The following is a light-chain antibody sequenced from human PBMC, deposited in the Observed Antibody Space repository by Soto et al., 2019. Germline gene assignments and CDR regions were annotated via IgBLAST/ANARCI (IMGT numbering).Light chain of an antibody. CDR2: GAS. CDR1: QSVGTS. J-gene: IGKJ1*01. CDR3: QQYGGSPRT. Sequence: EIVLTQSPDTLCLSPGARGTLSCRASQSVGTSLAWYQQKPGQAPRLLIYGASNRATGIPDRFSGSGSGTDFTLTISKLEPEDFAVYHCQQYGGSPRTFGQGTKVDIK. V-gene: IGKV3-20*01.